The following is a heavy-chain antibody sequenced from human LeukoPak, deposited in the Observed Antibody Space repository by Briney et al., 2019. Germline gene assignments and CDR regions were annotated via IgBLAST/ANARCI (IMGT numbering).Heavy chain of an antibody. CDR1: GYTFTSYA. CDR3: ARDPLKDGYNEEPRGLQDY. V-gene: IGHV1-69*13. CDR2: IIPIFGTA. Sequence: GASVKVSCKASGYTFTSYAISWVRQAPGQGLEWMGGIIPIFGTANYAQKFQGRVTITADESTSTAYMELSSLRSEDTAVYYCARDPLKDGYNEEPRGLQDYWGQGTLVTVSS. D-gene: IGHD5-24*01. J-gene: IGHJ4*02.